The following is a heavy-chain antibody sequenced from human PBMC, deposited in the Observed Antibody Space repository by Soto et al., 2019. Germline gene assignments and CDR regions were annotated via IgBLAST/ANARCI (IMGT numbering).Heavy chain of an antibody. V-gene: IGHV3-30*18. CDR1: GFTFSSYG. CDR2: ISYDGSNK. D-gene: IGHD3-22*01. Sequence: QVQLVESGGGVVQPGRSLRLSCAASGFTFSSYGMHWVRQAPGKGLEWVAVISYDGSNKYYADSVKGRFTISRDNSKNTLYLQMNSLRAEDTAVYYCAKDAGSSGYYFDNWGQGTLVTVSS. J-gene: IGHJ4*02. CDR3: AKDAGSSGYYFDN.